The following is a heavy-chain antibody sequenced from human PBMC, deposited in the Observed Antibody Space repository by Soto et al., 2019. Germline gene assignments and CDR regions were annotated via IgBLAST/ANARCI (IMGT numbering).Heavy chain of an antibody. V-gene: IGHV4-4*02. CDR3: ARASAAAAPYYFDY. CDR1: GGSISSSNW. CDR2: IYHSGST. J-gene: IGHJ4*02. D-gene: IGHD6-13*01. Sequence: SETLSLTCAVSGGSISSSNWWSWVRQPPGKGLEWIGEIYHSGSTNYNPSLKSRVTISVDKSKNQFSLKLSSVTAADTAVYYCARASAAAAPYYFDYWGQGILVTVSS.